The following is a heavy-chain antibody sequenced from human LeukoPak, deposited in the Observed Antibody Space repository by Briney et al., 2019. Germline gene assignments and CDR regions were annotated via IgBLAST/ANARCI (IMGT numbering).Heavy chain of an antibody. Sequence: GGSLRLSCAASGFTFSSYSMNWVRQAPGKGLEWVGRIKSKTDGGTTDYAAPVKGRFTISRDDSKNTLYLQMNSLKTEDTAVYYCTTVKATSRAGDYWGQGTLVTVSS. CDR1: GFTFSSYS. D-gene: IGHD3-16*02. V-gene: IGHV3-15*01. CDR3: TTVKATSRAGDY. J-gene: IGHJ4*02. CDR2: IKSKTDGGTT.